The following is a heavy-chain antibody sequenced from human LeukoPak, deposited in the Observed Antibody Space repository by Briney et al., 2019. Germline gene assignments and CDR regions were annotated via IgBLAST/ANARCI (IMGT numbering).Heavy chain of an antibody. CDR3: ARGGYSYGPLIY. D-gene: IGHD5-18*01. V-gene: IGHV3-21*01. Sequence: GGSLRLSCAASGFTFSSYSMNWVRQAPRKGLEWVSSISSSSSYIYYADSVKGRFTISRDNAKNSLYLQMNSLRAEDTAVYYCARGGYSYGPLIYWGQGTLVTASS. CDR2: ISSSSSYI. CDR1: GFTFSSYS. J-gene: IGHJ4*02.